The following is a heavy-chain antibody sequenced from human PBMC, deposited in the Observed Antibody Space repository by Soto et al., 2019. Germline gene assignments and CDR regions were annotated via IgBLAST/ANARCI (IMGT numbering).Heavy chain of an antibody. J-gene: IGHJ4*02. CDR2: IYHGLSI. D-gene: IGHD3-16*01. V-gene: IGHV4-34*01. CDR3: ARHGGYYFDY. Sequence: SETLSLTCAVYSGSFSCYYWSWIRQPPGKGLEWIGEIYHGLSIVYNPSLKSRVTISGDSSKNQFSLKLSSVTAADTAVYYCARHGGYYFDYWGQGTLVTVSS. CDR1: SGSFSCYY.